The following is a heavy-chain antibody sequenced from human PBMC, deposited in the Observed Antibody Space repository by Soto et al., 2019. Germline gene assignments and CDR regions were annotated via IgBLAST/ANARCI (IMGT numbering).Heavy chain of an antibody. CDR2: INPNSGGT. D-gene: IGHD6-19*01. Sequence: SXKVSFKASGYTFTGYYMHWVRRAPGQGLEWMGWINPNSGGTNYAQKFQGRVTMTRDTSISTAYMELSRLRSDDTAVYYCASSFSGSGWYGYFQHWGQGTLVTVYS. CDR1: GYTFTGYY. CDR3: ASSFSGSGWYGYFQH. J-gene: IGHJ1*01. V-gene: IGHV1-2*02.